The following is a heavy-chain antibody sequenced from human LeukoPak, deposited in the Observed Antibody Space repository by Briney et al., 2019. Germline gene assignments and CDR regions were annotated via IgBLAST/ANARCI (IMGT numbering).Heavy chain of an antibody. J-gene: IGHJ5*02. Sequence: SETLSLTCTVSGDSVTSGGFYWAWLRQPPGKGLEWIATVYYTGSTYYNPSLKSRVTISIDTCTNHFSLKLRSVRATHTGVYYCARHSGSGSLSRPFDPWGQGTLVTVSS. CDR3: ARHSGSGSLSRPFDP. V-gene: IGHV4-39*02. CDR1: GDSVTSGGFY. CDR2: VYYTGST. D-gene: IGHD3-10*01.